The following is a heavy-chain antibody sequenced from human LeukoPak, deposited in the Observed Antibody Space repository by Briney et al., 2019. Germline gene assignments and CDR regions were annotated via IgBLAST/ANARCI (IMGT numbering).Heavy chain of an antibody. CDR1: GFTFSSYT. CDR3: AKDGGLWVSAHWGDS. J-gene: IGHJ4*02. Sequence: GGSLRLSCAASGFTFSSYTMSWVRQAPGKGLEWVSTITTSDGNTYYADSVKGRFTVSRDNSKNTLFLQMNSLRAEDKAVYYCAKDGGLWVSAHWGDSWGRGTLVTVSS. CDR2: ITTSDGNT. D-gene: IGHD7-27*01. V-gene: IGHV3-23*01.